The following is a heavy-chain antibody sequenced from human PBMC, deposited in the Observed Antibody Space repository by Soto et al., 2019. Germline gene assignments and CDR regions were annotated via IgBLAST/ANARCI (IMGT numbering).Heavy chain of an antibody. D-gene: IGHD5-12*01. CDR1: VGSISSYY. Sequence: PSETLSLTCTVSVGSISSYYWSWIRQPPGKGLEWIGYIYYSGSTNYNPSLKSRVTISVDTSKNQFSLKLSSVTAADTAVYYCARLGTAGRWLQFTVNFFDCWGQGNLVTV. CDR3: ARLGTAGRWLQFTVNFFDC. CDR2: IYYSGST. V-gene: IGHV4-59*01. J-gene: IGHJ4*02.